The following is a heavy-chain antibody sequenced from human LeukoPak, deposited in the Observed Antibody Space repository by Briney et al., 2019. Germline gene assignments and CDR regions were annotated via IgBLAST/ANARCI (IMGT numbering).Heavy chain of an antibody. D-gene: IGHD3-3*01. CDR2: IYYSGST. CDR3: ARERFWSEFDY. Sequence: SETLSFTGTVLGASISTTYSSWIRQPPGKGLEWIGYIYYSGSTNYNPSLKSRVTISVDTSQNQFPLKLSSVTAADRAVYYCARERFWSEFDYWAQGTLVTVSS. CDR1: GASISTTY. V-gene: IGHV4-59*01. J-gene: IGHJ4*02.